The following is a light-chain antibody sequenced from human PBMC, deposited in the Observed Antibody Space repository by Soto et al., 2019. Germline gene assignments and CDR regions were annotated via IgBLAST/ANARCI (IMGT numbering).Light chain of an antibody. Sequence: EIVLTQSPGTLSLSPGERATLSCRASQSVSSSYLAWYQHKPGQASRLLIHGASSRVTGIPDRFSGSGSGTDFTLTITRLEPEDFAVYYCQQYQSLTFGGGTKVDI. CDR3: QQYQSLT. CDR2: GAS. V-gene: IGKV3-20*01. CDR1: QSVSSSY. J-gene: IGKJ4*01.